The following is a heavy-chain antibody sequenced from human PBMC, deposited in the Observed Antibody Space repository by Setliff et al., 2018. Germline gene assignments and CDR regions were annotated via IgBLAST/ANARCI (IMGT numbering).Heavy chain of an antibody. Sequence: SETLSLTCTVSGDSISRAKYYWSWIRQSAGKGLECLGRIYTDGSTKYNPSLNSRVTLLIDAAKNQISLRLSSVTAADTAVYFCARVTGFSYMDVWGKGTTVTVSS. CDR2: IYTDGST. D-gene: IGHD3-3*01. V-gene: IGHV4-61*02. J-gene: IGHJ6*03. CDR1: GDSISRAKYY. CDR3: ARVTGFSYMDV.